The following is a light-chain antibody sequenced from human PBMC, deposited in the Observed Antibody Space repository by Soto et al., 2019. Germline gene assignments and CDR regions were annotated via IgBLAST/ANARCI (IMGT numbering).Light chain of an antibody. J-gene: IGKJ1*01. CDR3: QQTYSSSAT. Sequence: DIQLTQSPSFLSASVGDRVTITCRASQGISSYLAWYQQKPGKAPKLLIYAASTLQSGVPSRFSGSGSGTEFTLTISSLQPEDFATYHCQQTYSSSATFGQGTKVDIK. V-gene: IGKV1-9*01. CDR2: AAS. CDR1: QGISSY.